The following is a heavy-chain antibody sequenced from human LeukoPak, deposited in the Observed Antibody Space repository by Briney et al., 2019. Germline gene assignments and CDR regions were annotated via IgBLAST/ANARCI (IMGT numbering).Heavy chain of an antibody. Sequence: PGGSLRLSCAASGFTFSSYAMSWVRQAPGKGLEWVSAISGSGGSTYYADSVKGRFTISRDNSKNTLYLQMNSLRAEDTAVYYCAKMGSGSSGWYGRHYYYMDVWGKGTTVTVSS. CDR2: ISGSGGST. CDR1: GFTFSSYA. J-gene: IGHJ6*03. V-gene: IGHV3-23*01. CDR3: AKMGSGSSGWYGRHYYYMDV. D-gene: IGHD6-19*01.